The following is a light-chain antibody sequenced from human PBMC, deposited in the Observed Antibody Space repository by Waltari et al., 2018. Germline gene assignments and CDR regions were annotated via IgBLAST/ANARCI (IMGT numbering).Light chain of an antibody. J-gene: IGLJ3*02. CDR3: QVWDDTTNSGV. Sequence: YVVTQPPSVSVAPGKTATLTCGGENIESKSVTWYQQKPGQAPILVIFYDSDRPSGIPERFCGSNSGNTATLTISWVEAGDEADYHCQVWDDTTNSGVFGGGTRLTVL. CDR2: YDS. CDR1: NIESKS. V-gene: IGLV3-21*04.